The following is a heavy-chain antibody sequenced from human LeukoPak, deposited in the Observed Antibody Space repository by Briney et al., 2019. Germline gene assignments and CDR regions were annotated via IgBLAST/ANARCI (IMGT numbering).Heavy chain of an antibody. CDR3: ARLGGDIYFYYMDV. D-gene: IGHD2-21*01. CDR2: IYYSGST. Sequence: MSSETLSLTCTVSGVSISTSSYYWGWLRQPPGKGLEWIASIYYSGSTYYNPSLKSRFTISVDTSKNQFSLKLSSVTDADTAVHYCARLGGDIYFYYMDVWGKGTTVTISS. V-gene: IGHV4-39*01. J-gene: IGHJ6*03. CDR1: GVSISTSSYY.